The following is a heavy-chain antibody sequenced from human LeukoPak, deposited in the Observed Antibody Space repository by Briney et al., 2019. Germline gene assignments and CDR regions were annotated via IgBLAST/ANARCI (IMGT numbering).Heavy chain of an antibody. CDR1: GFNFKNAW. CDR2: IKSKVDGGTT. CDR3: ASISASILGESFDY. D-gene: IGHD2-8*02. J-gene: IGHJ4*02. V-gene: IGHV3-15*01. Sequence: GGYLRLSCAASGFNFKNAWMSWVRQAPGKGLEWVGRIKSKVDGGTTDFAAPVKGRFTISRDDSKNTQFLQINGLKTEDTAIYYCASISASILGESFDYWGQGALVIVSS.